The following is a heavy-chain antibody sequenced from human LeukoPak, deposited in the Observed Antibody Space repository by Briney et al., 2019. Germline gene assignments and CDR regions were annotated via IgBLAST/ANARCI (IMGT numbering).Heavy chain of an antibody. V-gene: IGHV4-34*01. J-gene: IGHJ4*02. D-gene: IGHD2-15*01. Sequence: PSETLSLTCAVYGGSFSGYYWSWIRQPPGKGLEWIGEINHSGSTNYNPSLKSRVTISVDTSKNQFSLKLSSVTAADTAVYYCASLLRTRYCSGGSCYSRGDNFDYWGQGTLVTVSS. CDR1: GGSFSGYY. CDR3: ASLLRTRYCSGGSCYSRGDNFDY. CDR2: INHSGST.